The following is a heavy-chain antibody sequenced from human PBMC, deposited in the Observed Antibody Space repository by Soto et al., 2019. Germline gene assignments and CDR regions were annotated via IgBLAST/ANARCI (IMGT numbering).Heavy chain of an antibody. D-gene: IGHD6-19*01. Sequence: GGSLRLSCAASGFTFSSYWMSWVRQAPGKGLEWVANIKQDGSEKYYVDSVKGRFTISRDNAKNSLYLQMNSLRAEDTAVYYCARDIRQWLVQDAFDIWGQGTRVTVSS. V-gene: IGHV3-7*01. CDR3: ARDIRQWLVQDAFDI. J-gene: IGHJ3*02. CDR1: GFTFSSYW. CDR2: IKQDGSEK.